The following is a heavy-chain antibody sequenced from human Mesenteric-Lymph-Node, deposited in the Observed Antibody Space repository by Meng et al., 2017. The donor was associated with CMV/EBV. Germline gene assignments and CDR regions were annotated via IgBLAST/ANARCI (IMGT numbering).Heavy chain of an antibody. Sequence: GGSLRLSCVASGFTFNIYSMNWVRQAPGEGLEWVSSISSSGTYIYYADSVKGRFTISRDNAKNSLFLQMNSLRAEDTTIYYCARTAYDYYDSSGGDAFDIWGQGTMVTVSS. CDR3: ARTAYDYYDSSGGDAFDI. CDR1: GFTFNIYS. J-gene: IGHJ3*02. D-gene: IGHD3-22*01. V-gene: IGHV3-21*01. CDR2: ISSSGTYI.